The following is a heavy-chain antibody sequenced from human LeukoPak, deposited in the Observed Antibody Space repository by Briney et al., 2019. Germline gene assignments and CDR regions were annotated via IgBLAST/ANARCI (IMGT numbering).Heavy chain of an antibody. CDR1: GFTLSEYT. CDR2: ISWSGARI. D-gene: IGHD6-19*01. J-gene: IGHJ4*02. CDR3: VKDLVADSENGRGWYPMDY. V-gene: IGHV3-43*01. Sequence: SLRLSCAASGFTLSEYTMPSVRHAARPGLEGVSLISWSGARIDYGDSVTGRFTTVRENSKTSLYLQMNSLRTEDTALYDVVKDLVADSENGRGWYPMDYWGQGTLVTVSS.